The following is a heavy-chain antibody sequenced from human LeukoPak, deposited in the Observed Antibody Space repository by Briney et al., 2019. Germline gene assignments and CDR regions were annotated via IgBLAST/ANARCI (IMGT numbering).Heavy chain of an antibody. V-gene: IGHV3-48*04. D-gene: IGHD5-18*01. CDR3: ARARGYSYGLDY. CDR1: GFTFSDYS. CDR2: ISFSVNTK. Sequence: PGGSLRLSCAASGFTFSDYSMNWVRQAPGKGLEWASYISFSVNTKYYGDSVKGRFTISRDNAKNSLYLHMDSLRAEDTAVYYCARARGYSYGLDYWGQGTTVTVSS. J-gene: IGHJ4*02.